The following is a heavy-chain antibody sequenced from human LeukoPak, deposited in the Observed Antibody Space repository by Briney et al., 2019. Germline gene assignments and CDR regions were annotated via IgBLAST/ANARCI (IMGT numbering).Heavy chain of an antibody. D-gene: IGHD3-22*01. CDR3: AKSKPFYYYDSSGYYYDFDY. V-gene: IGHV3-23*01. CDR1: GFTFSSYA. J-gene: IGHJ4*02. CDR2: ISGSGGST. Sequence: GGSLRLSCAASGFTFSSYAMSWVRQAPGKGLEWVSAISGSGGSTYYADSVKGRFTISRDNSKNTLYLQMNSLRAEDTAVYYCAKSKPFYYYDSSGYYYDFDYWGQGTLVTVSP.